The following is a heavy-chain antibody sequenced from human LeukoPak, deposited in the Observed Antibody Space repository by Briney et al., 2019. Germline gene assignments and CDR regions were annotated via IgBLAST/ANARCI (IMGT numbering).Heavy chain of an antibody. J-gene: IGHJ4*02. CDR3: ARDLGTHDYGDYVTGY. Sequence: GGSLRLSCAASGFTFSDYYMSWIRQAPGKGLEWVSYISSSGSTIYYADSVKGRFTISRDNAKNSLYLQMNSLRAEDTAVYYCARDLGTHDYGDYVTGYWGQGTLVTVSS. D-gene: IGHD4-17*01. CDR1: GFTFSDYY. V-gene: IGHV3-11*04. CDR2: ISSSGSTI.